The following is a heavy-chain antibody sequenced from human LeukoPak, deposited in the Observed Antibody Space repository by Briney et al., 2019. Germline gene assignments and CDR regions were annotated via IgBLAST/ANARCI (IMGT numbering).Heavy chain of an antibody. J-gene: IGHJ5*02. CDR2: INHSGST. V-gene: IGHV4-34*01. Sequence: SETLSLTCAVYGGSFSGYYWSWIRQPPGKGLEWIGEINHSGSTNYNPSLKSRVTISVDTSKNQFSLKLGSVTAADTAVYYCARRWGQQQLVPHNWFDPWGQGTLVTVSS. D-gene: IGHD6-13*01. CDR3: ARRWGQQQLVPHNWFDP. CDR1: GGSFSGYY.